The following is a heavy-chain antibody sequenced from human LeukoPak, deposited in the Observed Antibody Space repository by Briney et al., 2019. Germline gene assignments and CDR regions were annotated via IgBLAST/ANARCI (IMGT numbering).Heavy chain of an antibody. J-gene: IGHJ4*02. CDR1: GFTFSNYA. V-gene: IGHV3-23*01. Sequence: GGSLRLPCAASGFTFSNYAMSWVRQAPGKGLEWVSAISGSGGSTYYADSVKGRFTISRDNSKNTLYLQMNSLRTEDTAIYYCAKYSSSWYIGVFDYWGQGTLVTVSS. CDR2: ISGSGGST. D-gene: IGHD6-13*01. CDR3: AKYSSSWYIGVFDY.